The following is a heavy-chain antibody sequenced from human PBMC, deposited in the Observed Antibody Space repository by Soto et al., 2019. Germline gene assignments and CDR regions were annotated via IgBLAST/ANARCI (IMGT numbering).Heavy chain of an antibody. CDR3: ARSDIAAFMIDY. CDR2: IYYSGST. J-gene: IGHJ4*02. CDR1: GGSISSYY. Sequence: SETLSLTCTVSGGSISSYYWSWIRQPPGKGLEWIGYIYYSGSTNYNPSLKSRVTISVDTSKNQFSLKLSSVTAADTAVYYCARSDIAAFMIDYWGQGTLVTVSS. D-gene: IGHD5-12*01. V-gene: IGHV4-59*01.